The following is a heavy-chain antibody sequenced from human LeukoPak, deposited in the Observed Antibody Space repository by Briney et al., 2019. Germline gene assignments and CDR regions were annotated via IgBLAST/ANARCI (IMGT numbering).Heavy chain of an antibody. CDR3: ATISSGLLGVY. Sequence: SETLSLTCTVSGGSISSSSYYWGWIRQPPGTGLEWIGRIYYSGSTSYNPSLKIRVTISVDTSKNQFSLKLSSVTAADTAVYYCATISSGLLGVYWGQGTLVTVSS. D-gene: IGHD6-19*01. V-gene: IGHV4-39*01. J-gene: IGHJ4*02. CDR1: GGSISSSSYY. CDR2: IYYSGST.